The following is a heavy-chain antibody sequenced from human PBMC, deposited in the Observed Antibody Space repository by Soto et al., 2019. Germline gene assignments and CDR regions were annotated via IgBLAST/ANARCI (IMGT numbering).Heavy chain of an antibody. D-gene: IGHD1-1*01. Sequence: KGYWKNFGYGFTVFGIGSVRQEHGQGFEWMGWVSGYNGNTNYAQKFDHRVTMTRDTSTTTAYMELRSLTFDDTAVYFCARVPQLLFPTEGFPTWGQGTSVTVS. V-gene: IGHV1-18*01. CDR2: VSGYNGNT. CDR3: ARVPQLLFPTEGFPT. J-gene: IGHJ6*02. CDR1: GYGFTVFG.